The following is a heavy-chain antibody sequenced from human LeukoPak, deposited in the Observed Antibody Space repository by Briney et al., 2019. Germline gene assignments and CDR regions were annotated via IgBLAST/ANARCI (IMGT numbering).Heavy chain of an antibody. CDR1: GGSISSSNW. CDR2: IYHSGST. V-gene: IGHV4-4*02. Sequence: PSGTLSLTCAVSGGSISSSNWWGWVRQPPGKGLEGIGEIYHSGSTNYNPSLKSRVTISVDKSKNQFSLKLSSVTAADTAVYYCARERAYGSGSYYNKLDLQEYYYYGMDVWAQGTTVTVSS. J-gene: IGHJ6*02. CDR3: ARERAYGSGSYYNKLDLQEYYYYGMDV. D-gene: IGHD3-10*01.